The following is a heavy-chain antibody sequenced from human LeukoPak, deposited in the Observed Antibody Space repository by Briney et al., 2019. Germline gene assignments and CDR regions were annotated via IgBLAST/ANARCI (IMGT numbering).Heavy chain of an antibody. CDR3: ARGKGRAAAGPYDY. V-gene: IGHV4-34*01. CDR2: INHSGST. CDR1: GGSFSGYY. D-gene: IGHD6-13*01. Sequence: SETLSLTCAVYGGSFSGYYWSRIRQPPGKGLEWIGEINHSGSTNYNPSLKSRVTISVDTSKNQFSLKLSSVTAADTAVYYCARGKGRAAAGPYDYWGQGTLVTVSS. J-gene: IGHJ4*02.